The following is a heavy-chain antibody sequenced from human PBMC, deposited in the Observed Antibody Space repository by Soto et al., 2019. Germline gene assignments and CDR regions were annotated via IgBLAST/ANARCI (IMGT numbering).Heavy chain of an antibody. CDR2: IYTSGST. J-gene: IGHJ6*01. CDR3: AREDGGNGGYYYYGMDV. V-gene: IGHV4-4*07. D-gene: IGHD2-8*01. Sequence: RWIMQQNRKGLEWIGRIYTSGSTNYNPSIKRRVTMSVDTSKNQFSLKLSSVTAADTAVYYCAREDGGNGGYYYYGMDVWGKGSTVTASS.